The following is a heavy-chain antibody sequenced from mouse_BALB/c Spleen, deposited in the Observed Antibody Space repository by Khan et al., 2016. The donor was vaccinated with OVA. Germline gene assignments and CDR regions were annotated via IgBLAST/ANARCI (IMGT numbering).Heavy chain of an antibody. J-gene: IGHJ4*01. CDR2: ISPSNAYT. D-gene: IGHD1-1*01. CDR1: GYTFTGYS. Sequence: QVQLQQSGAELARPGASVKMSCKASGYTFTGYSMHWIKQRPGQGLEWIGYISPSNAYTNYNQKFKDKATLTADKSSSTAYVQLSSLTSEDSAVYYCARDFHYYGSRGALDYWGQGTSVTVSS. V-gene: IGHV1-4*01. CDR3: ARDFHYYGSRGALDY.